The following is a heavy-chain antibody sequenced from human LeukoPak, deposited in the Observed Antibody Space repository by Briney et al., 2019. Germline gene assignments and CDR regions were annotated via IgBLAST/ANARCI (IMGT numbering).Heavy chain of an antibody. V-gene: IGHV3-33*01. CDR3: ASFSSSSDY. CDR1: GFTFSSYG. J-gene: IGHJ4*02. Sequence: GGSLRLSCAASGFTFSSYGMHWVRQAPGKGLEWVAVIWYDGSNKYYADSVKGRFTISRDNPKNTLYLQMNSLRAEDTAVYYCASFSSSSDYWGQGTLVTVSS. CDR2: IWYDGSNK. D-gene: IGHD6-13*01.